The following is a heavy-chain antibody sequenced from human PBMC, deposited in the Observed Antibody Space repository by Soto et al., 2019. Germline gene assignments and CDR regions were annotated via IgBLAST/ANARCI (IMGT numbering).Heavy chain of an antibody. J-gene: IGHJ4*02. V-gene: IGHV3-30-3*01. CDR1: GFSFTKYP. Sequence: GGSLRLSCAASGFSFTKYPFHWVRQAPGKGLEWVAVISYDGSNKFYADSVKGRFTTSRDNSKNTVYLQINSLTPEDTAVYYCARDGPPPLGYLFDYWGQGTLVTVSS. CDR3: ARDGPPPLGYLFDY. D-gene: IGHD5-12*01. CDR2: ISYDGSNK.